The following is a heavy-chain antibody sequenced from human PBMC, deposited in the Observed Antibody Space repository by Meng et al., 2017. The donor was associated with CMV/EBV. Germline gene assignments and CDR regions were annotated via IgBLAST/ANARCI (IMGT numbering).Heavy chain of an antibody. CDR2: VNHSGST. J-gene: IGHJ4*02. V-gene: IGHV4-34*01. CDR1: GGSFSGYY. Sequence: GSLRLSCAVYGGSFSGYYWSWIRQPPGKGPEWIGEVNHSGSTNYNPSLKSRVTISVDTSKNQFSLKLSFVTAADTAVYYCARRVRASPYYYDSSGYYPHWGQGTLVTVSS. D-gene: IGHD3-22*01. CDR3: ARRVRASPYYYDSSGYYPH.